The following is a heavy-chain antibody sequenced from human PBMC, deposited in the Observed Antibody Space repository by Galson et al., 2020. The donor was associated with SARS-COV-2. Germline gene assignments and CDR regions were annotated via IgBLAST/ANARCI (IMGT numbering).Heavy chain of an antibody. J-gene: IGHJ4*02. V-gene: IGHV3-30*15. CDR1: GFTFSGYS. CDR3: AKAFSGYYSDNCDY. D-gene: IGHD3-22*01. Sequence: GGSLRLSCAASGFTFSGYSMHWVRQAPGKGPEWVAVISYDGSNKYYADSVKGRFTISRDNSKHTLYLQMSSLRAEDTAVYYCAKAFSGYYSDNCDYWGQGTLVTVSS. CDR2: ISYDGSNK.